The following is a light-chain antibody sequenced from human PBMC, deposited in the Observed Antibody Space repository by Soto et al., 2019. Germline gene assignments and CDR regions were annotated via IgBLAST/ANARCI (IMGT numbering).Light chain of an antibody. Sequence: EIVLTQSAGTLSLSPGESATLSCRASQRVASSHIAWYRQKPGQAPWLLIYGASNRATGIPEMFSGSGSGTDFTLTISRLEAEDSAVKYCHQGGSSGPYSLGQGNKLTIK. J-gene: IGKJ2*01. CDR1: QRVASSH. V-gene: IGKV3-20*01. CDR2: GAS. CDR3: HQGGSSGPYS.